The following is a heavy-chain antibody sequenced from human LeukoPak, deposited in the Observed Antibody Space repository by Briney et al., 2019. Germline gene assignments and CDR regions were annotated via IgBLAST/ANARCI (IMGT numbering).Heavy chain of an antibody. J-gene: IGHJ4*02. CDR1: GFTFSSYS. V-gene: IGHV3-21*01. Sequence: GGSPRLSCAASGFTFSSYSMNWVRQAPGKGLEWVSSISRSSSYRYYADSVKGRFTISRDNAKNSLYLQMNSLRAEDTAVYYCARDYCSGVSCYYFDYWGQGTLVTVSS. CDR3: ARDYCSGVSCYYFDY. CDR2: ISRSSSYR. D-gene: IGHD2-15*01.